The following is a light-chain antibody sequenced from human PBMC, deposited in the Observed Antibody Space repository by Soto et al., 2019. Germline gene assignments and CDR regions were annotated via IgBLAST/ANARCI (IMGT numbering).Light chain of an antibody. V-gene: IGLV2-14*03. Sequence: QSALTQPASVSGSPGQSITISCTGTSSDVGGYNYVSWYQQYPGKAPKLMIYDVTYRPSGVSNRFSGSKSGNTASLTISGLQAEDEADYYCSSYTSTSTVVFGGGTKLTV. CDR3: SSYTSTSTVV. CDR1: SSDVGGYNY. CDR2: DVT. J-gene: IGLJ2*01.